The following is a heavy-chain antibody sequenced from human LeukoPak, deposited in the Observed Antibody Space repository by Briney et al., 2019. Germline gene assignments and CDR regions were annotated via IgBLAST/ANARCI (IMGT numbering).Heavy chain of an antibody. CDR2: IKQDGSEQ. CDR3: AGGQGWLLDY. J-gene: IGHJ4*02. D-gene: IGHD2-15*01. CDR1: VFTFSSYW. Sequence: GGSLRLSCAASVFTFSSYWMTWVRQAPGKGLEWVANIKQDGSEQYYVDSVRGRFTISRDNAKNSLFLQMNSLRVEGTAVFYCAGGQGWLLDYWGQGTLVTVSS. V-gene: IGHV3-7*05.